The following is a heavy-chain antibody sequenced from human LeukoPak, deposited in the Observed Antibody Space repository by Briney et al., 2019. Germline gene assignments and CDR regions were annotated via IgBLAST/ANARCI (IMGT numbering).Heavy chain of an antibody. Sequence: KASETLSLTCTVAAGSISSYYWSWVRQPPGKGLEWNAYIYYSGSTKYTPALMIRVIISVDRSKNQFSLKLSSVTAADAAVYYCERGSPYSYGSGSYYPHHWGQGTLVTVSS. J-gene: IGHJ5*02. V-gene: IGHV4-59*01. CDR1: AGSISSYY. D-gene: IGHD3-10*01. CDR3: ERGSPYSYGSGSYYPHH. CDR2: IYYSGST.